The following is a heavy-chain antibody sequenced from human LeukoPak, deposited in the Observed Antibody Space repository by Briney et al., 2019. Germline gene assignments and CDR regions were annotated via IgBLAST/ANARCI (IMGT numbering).Heavy chain of an antibody. D-gene: IGHD3-9*01. CDR3: VRDEGLTGYPDY. CDR1: GGSITNYY. CDR2: FYSRGTT. V-gene: IGHV4-4*07. Sequence: SETLSLPCSVSGGSITNYYWSWIRPPAGKGLEWIGRFYSRGTTYYNPPLRSRVSLSGDESKNQLSLKMYSVTAADTAVYYCVRDEGLTGYPDYWGQGTLVTVSS. J-gene: IGHJ4*02.